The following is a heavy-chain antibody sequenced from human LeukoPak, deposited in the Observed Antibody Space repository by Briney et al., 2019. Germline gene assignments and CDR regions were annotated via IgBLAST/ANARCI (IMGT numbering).Heavy chain of an antibody. Sequence: SVKVSCKASGGTFSSYAISWVRQAPGQGLEWMGGIIPIFGTANYAQKFQGRVTITADESTSTAYMELSRLRSDDTAVYYCAREGGYSYGYPDYWGQGTLVTVSS. CDR3: AREGGYSYGYPDY. J-gene: IGHJ4*02. V-gene: IGHV1-69*13. CDR2: IIPIFGTA. D-gene: IGHD5-18*01. CDR1: GGTFSSYA.